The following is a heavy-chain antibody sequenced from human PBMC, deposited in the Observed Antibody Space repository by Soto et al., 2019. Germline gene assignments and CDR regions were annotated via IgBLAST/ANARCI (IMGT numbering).Heavy chain of an antibody. Sequence: QVQLVQSGAEVKKPGTSVKVSCKTSGGTFSGSVISWVRHVPGQGLDWVGAIIPVYGSANYAQNLQGRIMITADASTSATYMELSSLTSDDTAVYYCARGTLAASGSYYYYGMDVWGQGTTVTVSS. J-gene: IGHJ6*02. CDR2: IIPVYGSA. CDR1: GGTFSGSV. V-gene: IGHV1-69*01. D-gene: IGHD6-25*01. CDR3: ARGTLAASGSYYYYGMDV.